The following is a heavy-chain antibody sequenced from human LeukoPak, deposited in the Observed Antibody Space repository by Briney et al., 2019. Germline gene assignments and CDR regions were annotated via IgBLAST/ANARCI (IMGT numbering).Heavy chain of an antibody. CDR2: FNHSGST. Sequence: TSETLSLTCAVYGGSFSGYYWSWIRKPPGKGLEWIGEFNHSGSTNYNPSLKSRVTISVDTSKNQFSLKLSSVTAADTAVYFCARDVGQLGNFDYWGQGTLVTVSS. CDR3: ARDVGQLGNFDY. J-gene: IGHJ4*02. CDR1: GGSFSGYY. D-gene: IGHD6-6*01. V-gene: IGHV4-34*01.